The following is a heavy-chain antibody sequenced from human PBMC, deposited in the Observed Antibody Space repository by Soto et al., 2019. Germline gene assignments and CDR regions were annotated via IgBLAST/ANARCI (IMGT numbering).Heavy chain of an antibody. V-gene: IGHV3-21*01. J-gene: IGHJ4*02. CDR3: ARVAY. CDR1: GFTFSSYG. CDR2: ISSGSSDT. Sequence: GGSLRLSCAASGFTFSSYGMHWVRQVPGKGLEWVASISSGSSDTWYADSVKGRFIISRDNAQNSLFLQMNTLRPEDTAMYYCARVAYWGPGTQVTVSS.